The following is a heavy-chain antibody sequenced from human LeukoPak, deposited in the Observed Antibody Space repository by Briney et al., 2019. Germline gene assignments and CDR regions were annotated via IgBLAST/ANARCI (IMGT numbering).Heavy chain of an antibody. CDR2: IYYSGST. CDR3: ARGYYDSSGYYYWFDP. CDR1: NGSISSGGYY. D-gene: IGHD3-22*01. Sequence: SETLSLTCTVSNGSISSGGYYWSWIRQQPEKGLEWIGYIYYSGSTYYNPSLKSRLTISLDTSTNQFSLQLTSVTAADTAVYYCARGYYDSSGYYYWFDPWGQGTLVTVSS. J-gene: IGHJ5*02. V-gene: IGHV4-31*03.